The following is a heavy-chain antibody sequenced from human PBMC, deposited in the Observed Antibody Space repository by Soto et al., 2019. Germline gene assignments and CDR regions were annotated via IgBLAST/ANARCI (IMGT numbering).Heavy chain of an antibody. CDR2: IYYSGST. V-gene: IGHV4-31*03. J-gene: IGHJ4*02. CDR1: GGSISSGCYY. Sequence: SETLSLTCTVSGGSISSGCYYWSWIRQHPGKGLEWIGYIYYSGSTYYNPSLKSRVTISVDTSKNQFSLKLSSVTAADTAVYYCASLYSGYDYYFDYWGQGTLVTVSS. CDR3: ASLYSGYDYYFDY. D-gene: IGHD5-12*01.